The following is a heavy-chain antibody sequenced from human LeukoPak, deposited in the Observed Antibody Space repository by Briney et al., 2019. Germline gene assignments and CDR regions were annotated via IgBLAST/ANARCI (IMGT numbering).Heavy chain of an antibody. D-gene: IGHD3-22*01. Sequence: SGTLSLTCTVSGGSISSYYWSWIRQPPGKGLEWIGYIYYSGSTNYNPSLKSRVTISVDPSKNQFSLKLSSVTAADTAVYYCARGVSYYDSSGYQHWGQGTLVTVSS. CDR2: IYYSGST. J-gene: IGHJ1*01. CDR1: GGSISSYY. CDR3: ARGVSYYDSSGYQH. V-gene: IGHV4-59*01.